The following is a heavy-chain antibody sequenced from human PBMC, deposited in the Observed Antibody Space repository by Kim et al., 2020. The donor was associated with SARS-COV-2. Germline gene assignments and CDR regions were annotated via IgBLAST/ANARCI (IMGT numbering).Heavy chain of an antibody. J-gene: IGHJ6*02. CDR3: ARDPYCGGDCYLEYYYYGMDV. V-gene: IGHV1-18*01. Sequence: ASVKVSCKASGYTFTSYGISWVRQAPGQGLEWMGWISAYNGNTNYAQKLQGRVTMTTDTSTSTAYMELRSLRSDDTAVYYCARDPYCGGDCYLEYYYYGMDVWGQGTTVTVSS. CDR1: GYTFTSYG. D-gene: IGHD2-21*02. CDR2: ISAYNGNT.